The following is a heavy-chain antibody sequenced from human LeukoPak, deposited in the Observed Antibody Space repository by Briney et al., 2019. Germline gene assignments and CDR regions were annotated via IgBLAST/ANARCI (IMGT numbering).Heavy chain of an antibody. D-gene: IGHD6-13*01. J-gene: IGHJ4*02. CDR2: ISSSSSYI. CDR3: ARSPRYSRLNRG. Sequence: GGSLRLSCAASRLTVSSTYMSWVRQTPGKGLEWVSSISSSSSYIYYADSVKGRFTISRDNAKNSLYLQMNSLRAEDTALYYCARSPRYSRLNRGWGQGTLVTVSS. V-gene: IGHV3-21*01. CDR1: RLTVSSTY.